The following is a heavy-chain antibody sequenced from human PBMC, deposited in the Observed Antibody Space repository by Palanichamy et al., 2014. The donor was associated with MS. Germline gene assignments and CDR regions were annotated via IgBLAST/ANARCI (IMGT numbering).Heavy chain of an antibody. CDR2: INADGSGT. Sequence: EVQLVESGGGLVQPGGSLRLSCAASGFTFSNYWMHWVRQAPGKGLVWVSRINADGSGTNYADSVRGRFTISRDNAKNMLYLQMNSLRVEDTAVYYCANKNNIWSGHPLDYWGQETVVTVSS. CDR3: ANKNNIWSGHPLDY. CDR1: GFTFSNYW. V-gene: IGHV3-74*01. D-gene: IGHD3-3*01. J-gene: IGHJ4*02.